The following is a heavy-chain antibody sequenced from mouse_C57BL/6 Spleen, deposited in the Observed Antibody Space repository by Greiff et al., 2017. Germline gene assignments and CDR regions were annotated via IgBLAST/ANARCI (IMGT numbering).Heavy chain of an antibody. V-gene: IGHV1-53*01. Sequence: QVHVKQSGTELVKPGASVKLSCKASGYTFTSYWMHWVKPRPGQGLEWIGNINPSNGGTNYNEKFKSKATLTVDKSSSTAYMHLSSLTSEDSAVYYCARGGYLDYWGQGTTLTVSS. CDR2: INPSNGGT. CDR1: GYTFTSYW. D-gene: IGHD5-1*01. CDR3: ARGGYLDY. J-gene: IGHJ2*01.